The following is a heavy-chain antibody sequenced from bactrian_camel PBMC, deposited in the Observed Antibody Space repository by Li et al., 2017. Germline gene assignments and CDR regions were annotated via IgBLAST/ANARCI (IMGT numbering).Heavy chain of an antibody. J-gene: IGHJ4*01. Sequence: VQLVESGGGLVQPGGSLRLSCAASGFTFRSYDMSWVRQVPGKGLEWVTAIDSDGSTDYAASVKGRFTISRDNPKNTVYLQMNSLRLEDTAMYYCVIEGRAIIGDACWVGSSPDIYKYWGQGTQVTVS. V-gene: IGHV3S10*01. CDR2: IDSDGST. CDR3: VIEGRAIIGDACWVGSSPDIYKY. D-gene: IGHD3*01. CDR1: GFTFRSYD.